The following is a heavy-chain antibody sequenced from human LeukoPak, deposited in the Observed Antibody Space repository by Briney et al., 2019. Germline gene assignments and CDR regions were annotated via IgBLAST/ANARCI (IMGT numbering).Heavy chain of an antibody. CDR3: ARGLKGEKRGRMIRHYYMDV. V-gene: IGHV4-39*02. J-gene: IGHJ6*03. CDR1: GGAISSSTYY. Sequence: PSETLSLTCNVSGGAISSSTYYWGWIRQPPGKGLEWIGIIHYSGSTYYNPSLKSRVPISVDTSKNHFSLKLNSVTAADTAVYYCARGLKGEKRGRMIRHYYMDVWGKGTTVTVSS. D-gene: IGHD3-16*01. CDR2: IHYSGST.